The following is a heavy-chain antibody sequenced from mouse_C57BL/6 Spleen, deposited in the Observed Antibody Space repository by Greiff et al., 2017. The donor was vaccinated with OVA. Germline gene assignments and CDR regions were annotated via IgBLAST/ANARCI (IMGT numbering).Heavy chain of an antibody. J-gene: IGHJ3*01. Sequence: EVQGVESGGGLVKPGGSLKLSCAASGFTFSSYAMSWVRQTPEKRLEWVATISDGGSYTYYPDNVKGRFTISRDNAKNNLYLQMSHLKSEDTAMYYCAREEIYYGNPFAYWGQGTLVTVSA. CDR1: GFTFSSYA. CDR2: ISDGGSYT. CDR3: AREEIYYGNPFAY. D-gene: IGHD2-1*01. V-gene: IGHV5-4*01.